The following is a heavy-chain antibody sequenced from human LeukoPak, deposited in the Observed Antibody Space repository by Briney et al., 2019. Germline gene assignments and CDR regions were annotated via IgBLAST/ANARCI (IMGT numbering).Heavy chain of an antibody. CDR2: INPNSGGT. CDR3: ARDSGIAVAGGSWFDP. J-gene: IGHJ5*02. CDR1: GYTFTGYY. Sequence: ASVKVSCKASGYTFTGYYMHWVRQAPGQGLEWMGWINPNSGGTNYAQKFQGWVTMTRDTSISTAYMELSRLRSDDTAVYYCARDSGIAVAGGSWFDPWGQRTLVTVSS. V-gene: IGHV1-2*04. D-gene: IGHD6-19*01.